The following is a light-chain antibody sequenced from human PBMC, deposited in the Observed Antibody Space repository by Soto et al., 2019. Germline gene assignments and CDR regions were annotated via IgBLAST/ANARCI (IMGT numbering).Light chain of an antibody. CDR2: HVS. J-gene: IGLJ3*02. V-gene: IGLV2-14*03. Sequence: QSALTQPASVSGSPGQSITISCTGTSSDVGFYNYVSWYQQHPGQAPKLMIYHVSTRPSRVSTRFSGSKSANTASLTISGLQAEDETDYYCSSYTSSNTVVFGGGTQLTVL. CDR3: SSYTSSNTVV. CDR1: SSDVGFYNY.